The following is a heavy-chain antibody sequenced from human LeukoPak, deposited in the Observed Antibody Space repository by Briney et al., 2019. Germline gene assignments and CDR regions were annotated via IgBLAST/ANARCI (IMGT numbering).Heavy chain of an antibody. V-gene: IGHV5-51*01. CDR1: GYSFTSYW. CDR2: IYPGDSDT. D-gene: IGHD3-10*01. J-gene: IGHJ6*03. CDR3: ARHIPYYYGSGSYSYYYYYMDV. Sequence: GESLKISCKGSGYSFTSYWIGWVRQMPGKGLEWTWIIYPGDSDTRYSPSFQGQVTISADKSISTAYLQWSSPKASDTAMYYCARHIPYYYGSGSYSYYYYYMDVWGKGTTVTVSS.